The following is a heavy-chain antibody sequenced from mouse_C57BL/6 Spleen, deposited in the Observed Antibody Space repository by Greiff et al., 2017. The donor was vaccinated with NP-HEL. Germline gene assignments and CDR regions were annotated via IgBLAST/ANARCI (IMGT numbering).Heavy chain of an antibody. CDR1: GFTFSDYY. Sequence: DVKLVESEGGLVQPGSSMKLSCTASGFTFSDYYMAWVRQVPEKGLEWVANINYDGSSTYYLDSLKSRFIISRDNAKNILYLQMSSLKSEDTATYYCARVPYEDYAMDYWVKEPQSPSPQ. D-gene: IGHD2-3*01. CDR3: ARVPYEDYAMDY. V-gene: IGHV5-16*01. CDR2: INYDGSST. J-gene: IGHJ4*01.